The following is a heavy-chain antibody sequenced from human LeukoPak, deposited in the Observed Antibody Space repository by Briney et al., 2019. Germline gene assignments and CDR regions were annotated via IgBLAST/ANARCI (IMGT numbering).Heavy chain of an antibody. D-gene: IGHD3-10*01. CDR2: IYHSGST. CDR3: ARQTYYGSGSYSFFGAFDI. Sequence: PSETLSLTCTVSGGSISSGGYYWSWIRQPPGKGLEWIGYIYHSGSTYYNPSLKSRVTISVDRSKNQFSLKLSSVTAADTAVYYCARQTYYGSGSYSFFGAFDIWGQGTMVTVSS. V-gene: IGHV4-30-2*01. J-gene: IGHJ3*02. CDR1: GGSISSGGYY.